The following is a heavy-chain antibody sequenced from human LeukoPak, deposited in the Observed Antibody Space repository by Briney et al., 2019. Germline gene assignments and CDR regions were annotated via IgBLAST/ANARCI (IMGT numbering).Heavy chain of an antibody. CDR2: INWNGGST. J-gene: IGHJ3*02. CDR3: ARDHYDILTGYDAFDI. Sequence: PGGSLRLSCAASGFTFDDYGMGWVRQAPGKGLEWVSGINWNGGSTGYADSVKGRFTISRDNAKNSLYLQMNSLRAEDTALYYCARDHYDILTGYDAFDIWGQGTMVTVSS. CDR1: GFTFDDYG. D-gene: IGHD3-9*01. V-gene: IGHV3-20*04.